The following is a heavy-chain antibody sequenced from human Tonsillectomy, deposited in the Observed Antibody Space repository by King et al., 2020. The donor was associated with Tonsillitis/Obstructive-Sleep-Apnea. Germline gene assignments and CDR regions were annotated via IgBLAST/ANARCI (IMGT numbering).Heavy chain of an antibody. D-gene: IGHD2-15*01. CDR2: ISTSGNTI. CDR3: AREPGSGLVYFDS. CDR1: GFTFSSYS. V-gene: IGHV3-48*02. Sequence: VQLVESGGGLVQPGGSLRLTCAASGFTFSSYSMNWVRPAPGKGLEWVSYISTSGNTIYYAHSVKGRFTISRDNAKHSLYLQMNSLRDEDTAVYYCAREPGSGLVYFDSWGQGTLLTVSS. J-gene: IGHJ4*02.